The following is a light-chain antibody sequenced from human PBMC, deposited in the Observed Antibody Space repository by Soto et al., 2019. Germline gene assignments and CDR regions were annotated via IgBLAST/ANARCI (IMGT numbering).Light chain of an antibody. CDR2: DAS. CDR3: QQFNGDPS. V-gene: IGKV1-13*02. CDR1: QGVGRA. Sequence: AIQLTQSPSSLSASEGDRVIITCRASQGVGRAVAWYQLKPGKSPKLLIYDASILETGAPARFSGSGSGTDFTLTISTLQPEDFATYYCQQFNGDPSFGQGTRLDLK. J-gene: IGKJ5*01.